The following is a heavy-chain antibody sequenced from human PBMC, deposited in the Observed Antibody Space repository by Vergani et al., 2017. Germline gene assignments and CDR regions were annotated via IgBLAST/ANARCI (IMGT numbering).Heavy chain of an antibody. CDR1: GYSISSTYY. CDR2: IYHSGST. CDR3: ARHRGDNDRGGMDV. Sequence: QVQLQESGPGLVKPSETLSLTCAVSGYSISSTYYWGWIRQPPGKGLEWIGSIYHSGSTYNNPSLKSRVTISVDTSNNQFSLKLSSVTAADTAVYYWARHRGDNDRGGMDVWGQGTTVTVSS. D-gene: IGHD2-21*02. J-gene: IGHJ6*02. V-gene: IGHV4-38-2*01.